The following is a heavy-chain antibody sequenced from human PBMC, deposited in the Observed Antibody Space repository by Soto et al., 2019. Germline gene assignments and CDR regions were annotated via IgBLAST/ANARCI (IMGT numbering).Heavy chain of an antibody. CDR1: GFTFSSYS. CDR2: ISSSSSTI. D-gene: IGHD2-15*01. J-gene: IGHJ3*02. Sequence: EVQLVESEGGLVQPGGSLRLSCAASGFTFSSYSMNWVRQAPGKGLEWVSYISSSSSTIYYADSVKGRFTISRDNAKNSLYLQMNSLRAEDTAVYYCARDGLYCSGGSCYPEEAFDISGQGTMVTVSS. CDR3: ARDGLYCSGGSCYPEEAFDI. V-gene: IGHV3-48*01.